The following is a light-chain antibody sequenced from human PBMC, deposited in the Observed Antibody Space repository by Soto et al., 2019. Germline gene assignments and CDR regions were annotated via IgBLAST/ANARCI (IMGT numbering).Light chain of an antibody. V-gene: IGLV1-51*02. CDR1: SSNIGNSY. CDR2: END. Sequence: QSVLTQPPSVSAASGQRVTISCSGSSSNIGNSYVSWYQQPPGTAPKLLIYENDKRPSGIPDRFSGSKSGTSATLGITGLQTGDEADYYCGTWDSSLSAVVFGAGTKLTVL. J-gene: IGLJ2*01. CDR3: GTWDSSLSAVV.